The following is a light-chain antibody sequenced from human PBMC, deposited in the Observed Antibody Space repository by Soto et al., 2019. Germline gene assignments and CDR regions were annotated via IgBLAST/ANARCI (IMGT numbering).Light chain of an antibody. V-gene: IGKV1-39*01. CDR2: AAS. CDR3: QQNFVTPRT. CDR1: QSVSSY. Sequence: DIQMTQSPSSLSAYVGDRVTITCRASQSVSSYLNWYQQKPGKASKVLICAASALQSVVPARFSGSGYGTDFTLTIDSLQPEDFATYYCQQNFVTPRTFGQGTKVDIK. J-gene: IGKJ1*01.